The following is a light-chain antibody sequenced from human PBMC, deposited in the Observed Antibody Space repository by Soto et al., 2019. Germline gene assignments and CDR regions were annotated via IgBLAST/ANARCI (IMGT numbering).Light chain of an antibody. V-gene: IGKV3D-7*01. J-gene: IGKJ1*01. CDR1: QSVGSNF. CDR3: QQDYTLRRR. Sequence: PGERVTLSCRASQSVGSNFLTWYQQKPGQAPRLLIYGASARATGIPARFSGSGSGTDFSLTISSLQPEDFAVYYCQQDYTLRRRFGQGTKV. CDR2: GAS.